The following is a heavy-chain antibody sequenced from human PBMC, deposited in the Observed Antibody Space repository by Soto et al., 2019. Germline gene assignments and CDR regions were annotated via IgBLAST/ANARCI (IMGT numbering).Heavy chain of an antibody. CDR2: IIPIFGTA. J-gene: IGHJ4*02. V-gene: IGHV1-69*01. Sequence: QVQLVQSGAEVRKPGSSVKVSCKASGGTFSRHAISWVRQAPGQGLEWMGGIIPIFGTANHAQKFQGRVTIIADESTSTLYMELSSLRSEDTAMYYCARGWGYDSNDYYYAYWGQGTLVIVSS. CDR1: GGTFSRHA. CDR3: ARGWGYDSNDYYYAY. D-gene: IGHD3-22*01.